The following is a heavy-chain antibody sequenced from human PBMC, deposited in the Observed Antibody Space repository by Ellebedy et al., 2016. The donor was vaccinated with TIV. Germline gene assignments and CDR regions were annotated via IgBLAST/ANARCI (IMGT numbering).Heavy chain of an antibody. CDR1: GFSFSSYG. D-gene: IGHD3-3*02. V-gene: IGHV3-7*01. Sequence: PGGSLRLSCAASGFSFSSYGMSWVRQAPGKGLEWVANIKQDGSEKYYVDSVKGRFTISRDNAKNSLYLQMNSLRAEDTAVYYCASILGKDWYFDLWGRGTLVTVSS. J-gene: IGHJ2*01. CDR2: IKQDGSEK. CDR3: ASILGKDWYFDL.